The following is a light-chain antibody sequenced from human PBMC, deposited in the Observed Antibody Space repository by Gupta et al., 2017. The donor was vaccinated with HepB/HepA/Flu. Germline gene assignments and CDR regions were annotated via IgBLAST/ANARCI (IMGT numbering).Light chain of an antibody. CDR2: TAS. CDR1: RGIDNY. Sequence: DIQLTQSPSFLSASVGDRVTITCRASRGIDNYLAWYQQKPGRAPNLLIHTASTLQDGVPSRFSGSGSDTEFTLTISGLQPEDFAAYFCQQFDSYPLTFGGGTRVEMK. V-gene: IGKV1-9*01. CDR3: QQFDSYPLT. J-gene: IGKJ4*01.